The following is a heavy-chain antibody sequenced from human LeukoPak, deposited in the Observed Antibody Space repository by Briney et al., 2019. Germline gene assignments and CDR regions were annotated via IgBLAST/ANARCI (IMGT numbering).Heavy chain of an antibody. Sequence: ASVKVSCKASGGTFSSYAISWVRQAPGQGLEWMGGIIPIFGTANYAQKFQGRVTITADEFTTTVYMELSSLRSEDTAVYYCARGIRYYDILTGHVKGHDNSYYYYMDVWGQGTAVTISS. CDR2: IIPIFGTA. J-gene: IGHJ6*03. V-gene: IGHV1-69*13. CDR3: ARGIRYYDILTGHVKGHDNSYYYYMDV. CDR1: GGTFSSYA. D-gene: IGHD3-9*01.